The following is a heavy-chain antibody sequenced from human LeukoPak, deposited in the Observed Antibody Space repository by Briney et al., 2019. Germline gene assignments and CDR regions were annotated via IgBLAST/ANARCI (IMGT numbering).Heavy chain of an antibody. D-gene: IGHD1-26*01. J-gene: IGHJ6*02. CDR3: ARAWGVGATWFYCYGMDV. V-gene: IGHV1-8*01. CDR1: GYTFTSYD. Sequence: ASVKVSCKASGYTFTSYDINWVRQATGQGLEWMGWMNPNSGNTGYAQKFQGRVTMTRNTSISTAYMELSSLRSEDTAVYYCARAWGVGATWFYCYGMDVWGQGTTVTVSS. CDR2: MNPNSGNT.